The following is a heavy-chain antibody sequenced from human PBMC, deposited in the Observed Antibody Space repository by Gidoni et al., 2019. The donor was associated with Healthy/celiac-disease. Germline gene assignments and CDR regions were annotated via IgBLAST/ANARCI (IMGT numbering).Heavy chain of an antibody. J-gene: IGHJ5*02. CDR2: SDYSWST. V-gene: IGHV4-39*01. D-gene: IGHD3-3*01. Sequence: QLQLQESGPGLVKPSETLSLPCTVPGASISSSSYYWGWIRQPPGKGLKWIGSSDYSWSTYYNPSIKSRVTISVDTSKTQFSLKLSSVTAADTAVYYCARPGIPDFGSGYYRGENWFDPWGQGTLVTVSS. CDR3: ARPGIPDFGSGYYRGENWFDP. CDR1: GASISSSSYY.